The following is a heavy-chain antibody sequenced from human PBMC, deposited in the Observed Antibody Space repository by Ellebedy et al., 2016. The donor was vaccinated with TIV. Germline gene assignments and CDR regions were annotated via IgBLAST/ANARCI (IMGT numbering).Heavy chain of an antibody. J-gene: IGHJ3*01. CDR2: IYYTGPT. V-gene: IGHV4-31*03. Sequence: MPSETLSLTCTVSGGSVSSGGYYRTWIRQRPGKGLEWIGYIYYTGPTHYNPSLKSRVSLSVDASKNQFSLKLRSVTAADTAVYYCARESSEWFGELFNAFDVWGPGTVVTVSS. CDR3: ARESSEWFGELFNAFDV. CDR1: GGSVSSGGYY. D-gene: IGHD3-10*01.